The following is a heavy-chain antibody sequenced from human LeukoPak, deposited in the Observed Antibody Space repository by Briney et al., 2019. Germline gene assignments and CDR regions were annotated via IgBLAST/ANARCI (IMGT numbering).Heavy chain of an antibody. CDR2: IYYSGST. Sequence: PSETLSLTCTVSGGSVSGSSNYWGWIRQPPGKGLEWIATIYYSGSTYYNPSLKSRVTISVDTSKNQFPLNLSSVTAADTAVYYCARRIATDGSKFFDYWGQGTLVTVSS. CDR1: GGSVSGSSNY. D-gene: IGHD6-13*01. V-gene: IGHV4-39*01. CDR3: ARRIATDGSKFFDY. J-gene: IGHJ4*02.